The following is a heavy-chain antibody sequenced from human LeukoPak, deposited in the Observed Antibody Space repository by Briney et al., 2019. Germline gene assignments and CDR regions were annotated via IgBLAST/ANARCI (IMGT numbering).Heavy chain of an antibody. Sequence: KPSESQSLACPVSGASNRRDYWSWTRQPPGKGLEWIGYTSYSGRTNYNPSLKSRVTMSLDTSKNQFSLNLSSVTAADTAVYYCAGGIVMSTAVGYWGPMTIVTGSS. D-gene: IGHD1-26*01. CDR1: GASNRRDY. CDR3: AGGIVMSTAVGY. CDR2: TSYSGRT. J-gene: IGHJ4*03. V-gene: IGHV4-59*08.